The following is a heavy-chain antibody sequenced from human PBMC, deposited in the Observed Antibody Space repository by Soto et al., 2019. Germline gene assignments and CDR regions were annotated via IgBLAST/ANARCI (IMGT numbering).Heavy chain of an antibody. V-gene: IGHV3-73*01. CDR1: GFVFKDSS. J-gene: IGHJ4*02. CDR2: IRDRAYNYAT. D-gene: IGHD3-10*01. Sequence: EVLLVESGGGVVQPGGSLKLSCAASGFVFKDSSIHWVRQASGKGLEWVGRIRDRAYNYATAYTASVKGRFTISRDDSNNTAYLQMTSLKTEDTAIYYCTRLISAAQDYWGQVTLVTVSS. CDR3: TRLISAAQDY.